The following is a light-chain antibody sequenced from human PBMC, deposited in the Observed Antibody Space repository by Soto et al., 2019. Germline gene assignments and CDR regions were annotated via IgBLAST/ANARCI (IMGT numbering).Light chain of an antibody. CDR3: QSYDADILI. V-gene: IGLV6-57*01. J-gene: IGLJ2*01. CDR1: SGKIVSNY. Sequence: NFMLTQPHSVSGSPGKTVTISCTRSSGKIVSNYVQWYQQRPGSSPTTVIFEDDDRPSGVPDRFSASLDTSTNSASLTISGLKPEDEADYYCQSYDADILIFGGGTQLTVL. CDR2: EDD.